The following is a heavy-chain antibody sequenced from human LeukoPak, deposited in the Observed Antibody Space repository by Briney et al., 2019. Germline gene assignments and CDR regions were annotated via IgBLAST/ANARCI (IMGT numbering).Heavy chain of an antibody. CDR2: IWYDGSNK. CDR1: GFTFSSYG. D-gene: IGHD3-22*01. CDR3: ARGRYYYDSSGYYPTGDYFDY. J-gene: IGHJ4*02. Sequence: PGRSLRLSCAASGFTFSSYGMPWVRQAPGKGLEWVAVIWYDGSNKYYADSVKGRFTISRDNSKNTLYLQMNSLRAEDTAVYYCARGRYYYDSSGYYPTGDYFDYWGQGTLVTVSS. V-gene: IGHV3-33*01.